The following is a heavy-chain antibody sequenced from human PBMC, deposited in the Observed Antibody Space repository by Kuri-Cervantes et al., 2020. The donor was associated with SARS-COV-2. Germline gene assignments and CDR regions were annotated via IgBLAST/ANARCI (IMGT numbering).Heavy chain of an antibody. V-gene: IGHV1-2*02. J-gene: IGHJ3*02. D-gene: IGHD2-2*01. Sequence: ASVKVSCKASGYTFTGYYMHWVRQAPGQGLEWMGWINPNSGGTNYAQKFQGRVTMTRDTSISTAYMELSRLRSDDTAVYYCARDLFSAEPAAILCAFDIWGQGTMVTVSS. CDR3: ARDLFSAEPAAILCAFDI. CDR1: GYTFTGYY. CDR2: INPNSGGT.